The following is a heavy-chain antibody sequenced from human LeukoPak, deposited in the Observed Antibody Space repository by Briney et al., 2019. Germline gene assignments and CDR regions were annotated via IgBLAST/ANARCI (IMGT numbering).Heavy chain of an antibody. Sequence: PGGSLRLSCAASGFTFSSYAMHWVRQAPGKGLEYVSAISSNGGSTYYANSVKGRFTISRDNSKNTLYLQMGSLRAEDMAVYYCARDEGDTAMVPGDYWGQGTLVTVSS. D-gene: IGHD5-18*01. CDR2: ISSNGGST. J-gene: IGHJ4*02. CDR3: ARDEGDTAMVPGDY. CDR1: GFTFSSYA. V-gene: IGHV3-64*01.